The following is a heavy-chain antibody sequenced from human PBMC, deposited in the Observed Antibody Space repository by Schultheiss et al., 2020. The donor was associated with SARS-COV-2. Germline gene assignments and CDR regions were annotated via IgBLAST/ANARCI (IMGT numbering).Heavy chain of an antibody. CDR3: ARAVEQQLVGDAFDI. CDR1: GFTFSSYG. Sequence: GGSLRLSCAASGFTFSSYGMHWVRQAPGKGLEWVAVIWYDGSNKYYADSVKGRFTVSRDNSKNTLYLQMNSLRAEDTAVYYCARAVEQQLVGDAFDIWGQGTMVTVSS. D-gene: IGHD6-13*01. V-gene: IGHV3-33*01. J-gene: IGHJ3*02. CDR2: IWYDGSNK.